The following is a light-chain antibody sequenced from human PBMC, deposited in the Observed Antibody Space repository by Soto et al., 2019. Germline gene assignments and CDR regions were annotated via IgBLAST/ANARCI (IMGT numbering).Light chain of an antibody. Sequence: DIQRTQSPSSLSASTGYRVTITCRASQGISSYLAWYQQKPGKAPKLLIYAASTLQSGVPSRFSGSGSGTEFTLTISSLQPEDFATYYCQQLNSYPLTFGGGTKVDIK. CDR3: QQLNSYPLT. J-gene: IGKJ4*01. V-gene: IGKV1-9*01. CDR2: AAS. CDR1: QGISSY.